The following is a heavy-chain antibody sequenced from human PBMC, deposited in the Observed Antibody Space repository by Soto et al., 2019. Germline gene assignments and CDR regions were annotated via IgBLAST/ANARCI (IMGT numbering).Heavy chain of an antibody. V-gene: IGHV4-31*03. CDR3: ARLSSIDSSGYYLDY. D-gene: IGHD3-22*01. CDR1: GGSISSGDYY. Sequence: SETLYLTCTVSGGSISSGDYYWIWIRQHPGKGLDWIGYIYYSGSTHYSSSLKSRVTMSIDTSKNQFPLKLTSVTAADTAVYYCARLSSIDSSGYYLDYWGQGTLVTVS. CDR2: IYYSGST. J-gene: IGHJ4*02.